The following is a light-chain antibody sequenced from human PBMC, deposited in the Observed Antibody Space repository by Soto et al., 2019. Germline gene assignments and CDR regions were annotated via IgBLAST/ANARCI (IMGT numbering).Light chain of an antibody. CDR3: QHHNSYSQT. J-gene: IGKJ1*01. CDR2: GAS. V-gene: IGKV1-5*01. CDR1: QSIRHY. Sequence: DIQMTQSPPTLSASVGDRVPITCRASQSIRHYLAWYQQMPGKAPKLLIYGASTLQSGVPSRFSGSGSGTDFTLTISSLQPDDFGNYFCQHHNSYSQTFGQGTKVEIK.